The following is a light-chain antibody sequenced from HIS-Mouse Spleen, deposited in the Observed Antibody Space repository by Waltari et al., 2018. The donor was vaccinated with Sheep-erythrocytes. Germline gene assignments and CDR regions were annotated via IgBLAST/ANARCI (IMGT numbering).Light chain of an antibody. CDR2: AAS. CDR3: QHYYSYPYT. Sequence: AIRMTQSPSSLSASTGDRVTITCRASQGISSYLAWYQQKPGKAPKPLIYAASTLQSGVPSRFSGSGSGTDFTLTISCLQSEDFATYYCQHYYSYPYTFGQGTKLEIK. J-gene: IGKJ2*01. CDR1: QGISSY. V-gene: IGKV1-8*01.